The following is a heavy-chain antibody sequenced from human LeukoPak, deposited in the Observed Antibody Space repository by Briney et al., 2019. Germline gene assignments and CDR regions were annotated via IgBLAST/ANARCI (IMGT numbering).Heavy chain of an antibody. CDR3: AKDKLPTSDYSNPPFDY. CDR1: GFTFSDYY. Sequence: PGGSLRLSCAASGFTFSDYYMSWIRQAPGKGPEWVSYISTSGTTTYYGDSVKGRFTISRDNSKNTLYLQMNSLRAEDTAVYYCAKDKLPTSDYSNPPFDYWGQGTLVTVSS. V-gene: IGHV3-11*01. D-gene: IGHD4-11*01. CDR2: ISTSGTTT. J-gene: IGHJ4*02.